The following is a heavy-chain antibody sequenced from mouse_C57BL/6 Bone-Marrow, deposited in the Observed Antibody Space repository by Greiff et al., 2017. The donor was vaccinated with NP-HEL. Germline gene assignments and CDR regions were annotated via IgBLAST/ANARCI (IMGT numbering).Heavy chain of an antibody. D-gene: IGHD2-4*01. V-gene: IGHV6-6*01. CDR1: GFTFSDAW. J-gene: IGHJ3*01. CDR2: IRNKANNHAT. Sequence: EVKVVESGGGLVQPGGSMKLSCAASGFTFSDAWMDWVRQSPEKGLEWVAEIRNKANNHATYYAESVKGRFTISRDDSKSSVYLQMNSLRAEDTGIYYCTRGSMDYDYDEGFAYWGQGTLVTVSA. CDR3: TRGSMDYDYDEGFAY.